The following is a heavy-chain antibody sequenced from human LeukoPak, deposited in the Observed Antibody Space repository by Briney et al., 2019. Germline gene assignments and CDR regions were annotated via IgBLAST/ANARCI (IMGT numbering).Heavy chain of an antibody. J-gene: IGHJ1*01. V-gene: IGHV3-23*01. CDR3: AKAREYFQH. CDR1: GFTFSSYA. Sequence: PGGPLRLSCAASGFTFSSYAMSWVRQAPGKGLEWVSAISGSCGSTYYADSVKGPFTISRDNSKNTLYLQMNSLRAEDTAVYYCAKAREYFQHWGQGTLVTVSS. CDR2: ISGSCGST.